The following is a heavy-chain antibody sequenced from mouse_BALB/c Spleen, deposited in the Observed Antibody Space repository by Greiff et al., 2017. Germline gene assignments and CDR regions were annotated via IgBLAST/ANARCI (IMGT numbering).Heavy chain of an antibody. D-gene: IGHD1-3*01. Sequence: EVQLVESGGGLVKPGGSLKLSCAASGFTFSSYAMSWVRQTPEKRLEWVATISSGGSYTYYPDSVKGRFTISRDNAKNTQYLQMSSLRSEDTAMYCGARLAHCYAMDYWGQGTTVTVSS. J-gene: IGHJ4*01. CDR3: ARLAHCYAMDY. V-gene: IGHV5-9-3*01. CDR2: ISSGGSYT. CDR1: GFTFSSYA.